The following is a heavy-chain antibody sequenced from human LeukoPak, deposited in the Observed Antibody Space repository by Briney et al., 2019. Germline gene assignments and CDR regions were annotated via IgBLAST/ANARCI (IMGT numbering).Heavy chain of an antibody. CDR3: ARGGYYDSSGYYDAFDI. CDR1: GYTFTSYY. CDR2: ISAYNGNT. V-gene: IGHV1-18*04. D-gene: IGHD3-22*01. J-gene: IGHJ3*02. Sequence: ASVKVSCKASGYTFTSYYMHWVRQAPGQGLEWMGWISAYNGNTNYAQKLQGRVTMTTDTSTSTAYMELRSLRSDDTAVYYCARGGYYDSSGYYDAFDIWGQGTMVTVSS.